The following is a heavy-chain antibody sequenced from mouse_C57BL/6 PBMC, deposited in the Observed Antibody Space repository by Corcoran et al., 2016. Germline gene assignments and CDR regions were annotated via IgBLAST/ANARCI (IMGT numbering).Heavy chain of an antibody. CDR2: INTYSGVP. CDR1: GYTFTTYG. CDR3: ARSRDDGYYRFAY. Sequence: QIQLVQSGPELKKPGETVKISCKASGYTFTTYGMSWVKQAPGNGLKWMGWINTYSGVPTYADDFKGRFAFSLETSASTAYLQINNLKNEDTATYFCARSRDDGYYRFAYWGQGTLVTVSA. D-gene: IGHD2-3*01. J-gene: IGHJ3*01. V-gene: IGHV9-3*01.